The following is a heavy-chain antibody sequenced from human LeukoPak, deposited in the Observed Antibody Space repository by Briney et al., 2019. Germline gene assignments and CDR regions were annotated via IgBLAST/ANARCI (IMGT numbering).Heavy chain of an antibody. CDR2: ILYDGSNK. CDR1: GFTFSSYA. Sequence: GGSLRLSCAASGFTFSSYAMHWVRQAPGKGLEWVAVILYDGSNKYYADSVKGRFTISRDNSKNTLYLQMNSLRAEDTAVYYCARSTKYYDFWSGYYDYWGQGTLVTVSS. V-gene: IGHV3-30-3*01. J-gene: IGHJ4*02. D-gene: IGHD3-3*01. CDR3: ARSTKYYDFWSGYYDY.